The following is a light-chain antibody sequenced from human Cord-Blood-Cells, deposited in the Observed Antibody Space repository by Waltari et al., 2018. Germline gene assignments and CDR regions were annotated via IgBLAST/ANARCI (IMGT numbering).Light chain of an antibody. J-gene: IGLJ3*02. Sequence: QPVLTQPPSASASLGAPVTLTCTLSSGYSNYKVDWYQQRPGKGPRFVLRVGTGGIVGAKGDGIPDRFSVCGSGLNRYLTIKDIQEDDESGYHCWGDQGSRRNFVCWVFGGGSKLTGL. CDR3: WGDQGSRRNFVCWV. CDR2: VGTGGIVG. V-gene: IGLV9-49*01. CDR1: SGYSNYK.